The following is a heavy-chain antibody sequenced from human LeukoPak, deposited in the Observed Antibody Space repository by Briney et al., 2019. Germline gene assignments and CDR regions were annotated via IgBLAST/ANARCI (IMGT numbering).Heavy chain of an antibody. Sequence: PSETLSLTCAVYGGSFSGYYWSWIRQPPGKGLEWIGYIYYSGSTYYNPSLKSRVTISVDTSKNQFSLKLSSVTAADTAVYYCARVYQLLYGNAFDIWGQGTMVTVSS. J-gene: IGHJ3*02. V-gene: IGHV4-30-4*08. CDR2: IYYSGST. CDR1: GGSFSGYY. CDR3: ARVYQLLYGNAFDI. D-gene: IGHD2-2*02.